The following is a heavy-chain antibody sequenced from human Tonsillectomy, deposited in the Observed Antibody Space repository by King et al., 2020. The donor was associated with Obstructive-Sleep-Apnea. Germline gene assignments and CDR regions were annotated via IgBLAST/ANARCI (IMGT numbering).Heavy chain of an antibody. V-gene: IGHV3-23*04. J-gene: IGHJ4*02. CDR1: GFTFSNYA. CDR3: AKGVSAWSTTFDH. Sequence: VQLVESGGGLVQPGGSLRLSCAASGFTFSNYAMTWVRQAPGKGLEWVSGISGSGGITYYADSVKGRFTNSRDNSKNTLYLQMNSLRAEDTAVYYCAKGVSAWSTTFDHWGQGTLVTVSS. CDR2: ISGSGGIT. D-gene: IGHD6-19*01.